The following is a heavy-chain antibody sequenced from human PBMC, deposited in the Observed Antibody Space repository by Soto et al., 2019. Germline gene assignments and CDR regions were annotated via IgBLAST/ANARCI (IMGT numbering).Heavy chain of an antibody. J-gene: IGHJ4*02. Sequence: GGSLRLSCAGSGFTLSSYAMSWVRQAPGKGLEWVSTISGGGARTYYADSVKGRFTISGDNSKNTLYLQMNSLRAEDTAVYYCARRGPGTYFDYWGQGTLVTVSS. CDR3: ARRGPGTYFDY. D-gene: IGHD6-13*01. CDR1: GFTLSSYA. CDR2: ISGGGART. V-gene: IGHV3-23*01.